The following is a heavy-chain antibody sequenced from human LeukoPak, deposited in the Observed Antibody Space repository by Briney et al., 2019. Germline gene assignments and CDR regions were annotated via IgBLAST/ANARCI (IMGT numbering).Heavy chain of an antibody. CDR1: GFIFGDYA. J-gene: IGHJ4*02. CDR2: IAFDDTDR. V-gene: IGHV3-30*04. Sequence: GGSLRLSCAASGFIFGDYAMHWVRQAPGKGLEWVAAIAFDDTDRYYIDSVKGRFTISRDDSKNTVYLHMTSLRAEDTAVYYCTDSDDYGDYWGQGTLVTVSS. CDR3: TDSDDYGDY.